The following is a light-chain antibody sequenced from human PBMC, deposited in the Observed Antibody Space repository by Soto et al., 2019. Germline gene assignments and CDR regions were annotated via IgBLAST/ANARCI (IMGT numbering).Light chain of an antibody. CDR1: SSDVGGYNY. CDR2: DVS. V-gene: IGLV2-11*01. J-gene: IGLJ1*01. Sequence: QSALTQPRSVSGSPGQSVTISCTGTSSDVGGYNYVSWYQQHPGKAPKLMIYDVSKRPSGVPDRFSGSKSANTASLTISGLQAEDEADYYCCSYAGSPPYVFGTGTKVTVL. CDR3: CSYAGSPPYV.